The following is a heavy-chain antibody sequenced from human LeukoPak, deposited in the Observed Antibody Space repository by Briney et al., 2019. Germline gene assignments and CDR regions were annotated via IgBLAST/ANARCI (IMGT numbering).Heavy chain of an antibody. CDR2: IKRDGSEK. Sequence: PGGSLRLSCAASGFTFSAYWINWVRQAPGKGLEWVANIKRDGSEKYYAGSVKGRFTISRDNAKNSLYLQMNSLRAEDTAVYYCARTPADWGYFDCWGQGALVTVSS. D-gene: IGHD7-27*01. J-gene: IGHJ4*02. V-gene: IGHV3-7*05. CDR3: ARTPADWGYFDC. CDR1: GFTFSAYW.